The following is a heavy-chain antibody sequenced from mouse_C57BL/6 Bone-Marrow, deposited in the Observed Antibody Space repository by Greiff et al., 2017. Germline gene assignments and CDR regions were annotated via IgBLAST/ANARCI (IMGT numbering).Heavy chain of an antibody. CDR2: SRNKANDYTT. J-gene: IGHJ3*01. CDR1: GFTFSDFY. V-gene: IGHV7-1*01. CDR3: ARDAFYGNPLTGTPFAY. Sequence: EVNLVESGGGLVQSGRSLRLSCATSGFTFSDFYMEWVRQAPGKGLEWIAASRNKANDYTTEYSASVKGRFIVSRDTSQSILYLQMNALRAEDTAIYYCARDAFYGNPLTGTPFAYWGQGTLVTVSA. D-gene: IGHD4-1*01.